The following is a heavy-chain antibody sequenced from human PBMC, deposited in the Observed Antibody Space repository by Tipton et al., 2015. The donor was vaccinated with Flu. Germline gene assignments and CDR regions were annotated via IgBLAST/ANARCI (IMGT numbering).Heavy chain of an antibody. CDR2: ISAYNGNT. CDR3: ASGPSYYGSWSPTSWYFDY. J-gene: IGHJ4*02. V-gene: IGHV1-18*01. CDR1: GYTFTSYG. Sequence: QLVQSGAEVKKPGSSVKVSCKASGYTFTSYGISWVRQAPGQGLEWMGWISAYNGNTNYAQKLQGRVTMTTDTSTSTAYMELGSLGSDDTAVYYCASGPSYYGSWSPTSWYFDYWGQGTLVTVSS. D-gene: IGHD3-10*01.